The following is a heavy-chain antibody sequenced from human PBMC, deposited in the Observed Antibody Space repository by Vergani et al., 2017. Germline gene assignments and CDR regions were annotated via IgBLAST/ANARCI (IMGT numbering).Heavy chain of an antibody. CDR2: ISYDGSNK. CDR3: AKDLXTMVRGVINYYYYGMDV. J-gene: IGHJ6*02. Sequence: QVQLVESGGGVVQPGRSLRLSCAASGFTFSSYGMHWVRQAPGTGLEWVAVISYDGSNKYYADSVKGRFTISRDNSKNTLYLQMNSLRAEDTAVYYCAKDLXTMVRGVINYYYYGMDVWGQGTTVTVSS. V-gene: IGHV3-30*18. CDR1: GFTFSSYG. D-gene: IGHD3-10*01.